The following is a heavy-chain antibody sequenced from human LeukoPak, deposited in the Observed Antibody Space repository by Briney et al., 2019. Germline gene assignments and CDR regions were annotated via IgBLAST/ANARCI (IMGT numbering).Heavy chain of an antibody. CDR2: IFYSGST. CDR1: GGSISTSSYY. Sequence: SETLSLTCTVSGGSISTSSYYWGWVRQPPGKGLEWIGNIFYSGSTYYSPSLKSRVTISLDTSRNQFSLKLNSVTAADTAVYYCARHAYYYYYMDVWGKGTTVTISS. CDR3: ARHAYYYYYMDV. V-gene: IGHV4-39*07. J-gene: IGHJ6*03.